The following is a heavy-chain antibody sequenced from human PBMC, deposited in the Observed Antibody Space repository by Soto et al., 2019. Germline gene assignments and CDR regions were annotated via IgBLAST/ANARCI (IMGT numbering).Heavy chain of an antibody. J-gene: IGHJ5*02. CDR3: ARDYYDSSGYLPNWFDP. CDR2: IIPIFGTA. V-gene: IGHV1-69*06. CDR1: GGTFSSYA. Sequence: QVQLVQSGAEVKKPGSSVQVSCKASGGTFSSYAISWVRQAPGQGLEWMGGIIPIFGTANYAQKFQGRVTITADKSTSTAYMELSSLRSEDTAVYYCARDYYDSSGYLPNWFDPWGQGTLVTVSS. D-gene: IGHD3-22*01.